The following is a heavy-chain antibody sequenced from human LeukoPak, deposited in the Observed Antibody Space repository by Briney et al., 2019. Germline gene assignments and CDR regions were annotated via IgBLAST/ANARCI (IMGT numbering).Heavy chain of an antibody. D-gene: IGHD6-19*01. Sequence: GSLRLSCAASGFTVSSNYMSWVRQAPGKGLEWVSVIYSGGNAYYADSVKGRFTISRDNSKNTLYLQMNSLRAEDTAVYYCAGSYGGWYRKFDSWGQGTLVTVSS. CDR2: IYSGGNA. CDR1: GFTVSSNY. V-gene: IGHV3-53*01. CDR3: AGSYGGWYRKFDS. J-gene: IGHJ4*02.